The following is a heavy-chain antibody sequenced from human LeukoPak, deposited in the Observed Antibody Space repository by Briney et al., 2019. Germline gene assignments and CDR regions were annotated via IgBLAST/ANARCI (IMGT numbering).Heavy chain of an antibody. CDR3: AKSSYYDSSGYYREYYFDY. CDR2: VSGSGGST. Sequence: GGSLRLSCAASGFTFSSYAMSWVRQAPGKGLEWVSAVSGSGGSTYYADSVKGRFTVSRDNSKSTLYLQMNSLRAEDTAVYYCAKSSYYDSSGYYREYYFDYWGQGTLVTVSS. CDR1: GFTFSSYA. J-gene: IGHJ4*02. D-gene: IGHD3-22*01. V-gene: IGHV3-23*01.